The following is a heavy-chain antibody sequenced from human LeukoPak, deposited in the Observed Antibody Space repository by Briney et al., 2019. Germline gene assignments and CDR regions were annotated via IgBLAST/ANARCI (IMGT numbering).Heavy chain of an antibody. CDR1: GGTFSSYA. Sequence: SVKVSCKASGGTFSSYAISWVRQAPGQGLEWMGRIIPVLGIVNYAQKFQGRVTITADKSTSTAYMELSSLRSEDTAVYYCASTSGQLVPYNWFDPWGQGTLVTVSS. J-gene: IGHJ5*02. CDR3: ASTSGQLVPYNWFDP. V-gene: IGHV1-69*04. D-gene: IGHD6-6*01. CDR2: IIPVLGIV.